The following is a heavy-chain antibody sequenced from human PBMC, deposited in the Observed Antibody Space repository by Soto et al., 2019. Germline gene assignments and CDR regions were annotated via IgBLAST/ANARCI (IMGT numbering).Heavy chain of an antibody. V-gene: IGHV3-53*01. J-gene: IGHJ4*02. CDR1: GFTVSSNY. D-gene: IGHD3-22*01. CDR2: IYNGGDT. CDR3: ARHYYDSGGRFDY. Sequence: EVQLVESGGGLIQPGGSLRLSCAASGFTVSSNYMSWVRQAPGKGLEWVSVIYNGGDTYCADSVKGRLTISRDNTKNTLYHQMNSRRAEDTAVSYCARHYYDSGGRFDYWGQGTLVTVSP.